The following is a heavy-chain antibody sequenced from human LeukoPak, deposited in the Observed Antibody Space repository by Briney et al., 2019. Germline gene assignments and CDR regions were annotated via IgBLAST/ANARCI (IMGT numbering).Heavy chain of an antibody. V-gene: IGHV6-1*01. Sequence: SQTLSLTCAISGDSVSSNSAAWSWIRQSPSRGLEWLGRTYYRSKWYNDYAVSVKSRLTINPDTSKNQFSLQLNSVTPEDTAVYYCAREGGLVGATTLAFDIWGQGTMVTVSS. CDR3: AREGGLVGATTLAFDI. D-gene: IGHD1-26*01. CDR2: TYYRSKWYN. J-gene: IGHJ3*02. CDR1: GDSVSSNSAA.